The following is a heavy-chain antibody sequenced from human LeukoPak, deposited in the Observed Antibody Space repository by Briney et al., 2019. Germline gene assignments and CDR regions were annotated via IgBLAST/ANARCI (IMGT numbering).Heavy chain of an antibody. V-gene: IGHV3-74*01. CDR1: GFTFSSYW. CDR3: ARDPNIDAFDI. CDR2: INSDGSST. D-gene: IGHD2/OR15-2a*01. J-gene: IGHJ3*02. Sequence: GGSLRLSCAASGFTFSSYWMHWVRQAPGKGLVWVSRINSDGSSTSYADSVKGRFTISRDNAKNTLYLQMKSLRAEDTAVYYCARDPNIDAFDIWGQGTMVTVSS.